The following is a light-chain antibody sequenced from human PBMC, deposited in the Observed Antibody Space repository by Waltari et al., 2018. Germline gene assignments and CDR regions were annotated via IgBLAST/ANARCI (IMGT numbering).Light chain of an antibody. V-gene: IGLV3-1*01. CDR3: QAWDTTSLEYV. J-gene: IGLJ1*01. CDR2: KDS. Sequence: SYKVTQPPSVSVSPGQTATITFSGDDLGEKYTCWYQQKPGQPPQLIIYKDSKRPSGIPERFSGSNSGTTATLTISGTQAMDEADYHCQAWDTTSLEYVFGTRTKLTVL. CDR1: DLGEKY.